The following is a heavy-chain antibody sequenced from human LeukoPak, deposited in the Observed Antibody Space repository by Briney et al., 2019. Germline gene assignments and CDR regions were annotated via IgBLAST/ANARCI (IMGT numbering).Heavy chain of an antibody. CDR1: GFTSSDHY. D-gene: IGHD4-23*01. Sequence: GGSLRLSCAASGFTSSDHYMTWIRQTPGKGLEWVSYISSSGTTIYYADSVKGRFTISRDNAKNSLYLQMNSLRAEDTAVYYCARGVTTVENWGQGTLVTVSS. J-gene: IGHJ4*02. CDR2: ISSSGTTI. CDR3: ARGVTTVEN. V-gene: IGHV3-11*04.